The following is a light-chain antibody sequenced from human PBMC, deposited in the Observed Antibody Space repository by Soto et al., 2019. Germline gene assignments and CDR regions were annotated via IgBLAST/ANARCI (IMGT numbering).Light chain of an antibody. CDR2: DAS. CDR3: QHYGNSPNP. V-gene: IGKV3-11*01. J-gene: IGKJ2*01. Sequence: EIVLTQSPATLSLSPGERATLSCRASQGVSSYLAWYQQKPGQAPRLLIYDASNRATGIPARFSGSGSGTDFTLTISSLEPEDFAVYYCQHYGNSPNPFGQGTKVDIK. CDR1: QGVSSY.